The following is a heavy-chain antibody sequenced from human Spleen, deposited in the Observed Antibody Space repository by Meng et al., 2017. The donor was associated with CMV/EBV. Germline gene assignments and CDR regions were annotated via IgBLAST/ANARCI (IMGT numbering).Heavy chain of an antibody. D-gene: IGHD3-3*01. Sequence: GSLRLSCTVSGGSVSSGTYYWSWIRQPPGKGLEWIAYIYYTGSTNYNPSLKSRVTMSLDTSKNQFSLKLSSVTAADTAVYYCARGQRSYYDFWTGGQNAFYFDYWGRGTLVTVSS. CDR2: IYYTGST. CDR3: ARGQRSYYDFWTGGQNAFYFDY. V-gene: IGHV4-61*01. CDR1: GGSVSSGTYY. J-gene: IGHJ4*02.